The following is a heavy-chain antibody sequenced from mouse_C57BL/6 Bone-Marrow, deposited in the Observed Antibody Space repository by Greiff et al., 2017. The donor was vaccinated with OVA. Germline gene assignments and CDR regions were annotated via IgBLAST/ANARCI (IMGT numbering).Heavy chain of an antibody. D-gene: IGHD3-3*01. CDR2: IDPSDSYT. CDR1: GYTFTSYW. CDR3: ARGGPFAY. V-gene: IGHV1-69*01. Sequence: VQLQQSGAELVMPAASVKLSCKASGYTFTSYWMHWVKQRPGQGLEWIGEIDPSDSYTNYNQKFKGKSTLTVDKSSSTAYMQLSSLTSEDSAVYYCARGGPFAYWGQGTLVTVSA. J-gene: IGHJ3*01.